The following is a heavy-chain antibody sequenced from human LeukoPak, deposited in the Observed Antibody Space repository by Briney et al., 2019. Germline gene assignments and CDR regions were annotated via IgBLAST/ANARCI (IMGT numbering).Heavy chain of an antibody. D-gene: IGHD1-26*01. Sequence: GGSLRLSCTASGFTFSIYNMNWVRQAPGKGLEWVSYISSSSSSIYYADSVKGRFTISRDNAKNSLCLQMNSLRAEDTAVYYCARDRGVFSGSYPLCSFDYWGQGTLVTVSS. CDR3: ARDRGVFSGSYPLCSFDY. V-gene: IGHV3-48*01. CDR1: GFTFSIYN. CDR2: ISSSSSSI. J-gene: IGHJ4*02.